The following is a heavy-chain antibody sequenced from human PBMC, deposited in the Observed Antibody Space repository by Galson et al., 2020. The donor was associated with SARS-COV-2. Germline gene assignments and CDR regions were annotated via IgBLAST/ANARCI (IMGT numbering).Heavy chain of an antibody. Sequence: SETLSLTCAVSGGSISSGGYSWSWIRQPPGKGLEWIGYIYYSGSTYYNPSLKSRVTISVDTSKNQFSLKLSSVTAADTAVYYCARGGLAYCGGDCYLGYWGQGTLVTVSS. CDR1: GGSISSGGYS. V-gene: IGHV4-30-4*07. D-gene: IGHD2-21*02. J-gene: IGHJ4*02. CDR2: IYYSGST. CDR3: ARGGLAYCGGDCYLGY.